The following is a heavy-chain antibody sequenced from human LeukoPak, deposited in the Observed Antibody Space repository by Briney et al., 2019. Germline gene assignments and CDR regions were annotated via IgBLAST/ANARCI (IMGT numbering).Heavy chain of an antibody. D-gene: IGHD3-16*01. J-gene: IGHJ6*03. Sequence: PGGSLRLSCAASGFTFSSYAMSWVRQAPGKGLEWVSTISDSGDNTYYADSVKGRFTISRDNSKNTLYLQMNSLRAEDTAVYYCAREGVGSEARDYYYYYYMDVWGKGTTVTVSS. CDR2: ISDSGDNT. V-gene: IGHV3-23*01. CDR1: GFTFSSYA. CDR3: AREGVGSEARDYYYYYYMDV.